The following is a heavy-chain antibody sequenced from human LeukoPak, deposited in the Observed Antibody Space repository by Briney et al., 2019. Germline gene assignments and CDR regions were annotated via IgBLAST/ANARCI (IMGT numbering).Heavy chain of an antibody. CDR1: GGSISSSNW. D-gene: IGHD6-19*01. CDR3: ASGLLYISGWTFDY. V-gene: IGHV4-4*02. CDR2: IYHSGST. J-gene: IGHJ4*02. Sequence: PSGTLSLTCAVSGGSISSSNWWSWVRQPPGKGLEWIGEIYHSGSTNYNPSLESRVTMSVDKSKNLLSLKLTSVTAADTAMYYCASGLLYISGWTFDYWGQGTLVTVSS.